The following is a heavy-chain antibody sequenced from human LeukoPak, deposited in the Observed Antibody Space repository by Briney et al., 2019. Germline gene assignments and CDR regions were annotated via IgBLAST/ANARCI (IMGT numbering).Heavy chain of an antibody. CDR2: ISSTSDYI. CDR1: GFDFNSYS. Sequence: GGSLRLSCAASGFDFNSYSMTWVRQAPGKGLEWVSIISSTSDYIFDADSVKGRFTISRDNAKNSLFLQMNSLRAEDTAVYYCARGDISVTRHFDYWGQGSLVTVSS. V-gene: IGHV3-21*01. CDR3: ARGDISVTRHFDY. J-gene: IGHJ4*02. D-gene: IGHD1-7*01.